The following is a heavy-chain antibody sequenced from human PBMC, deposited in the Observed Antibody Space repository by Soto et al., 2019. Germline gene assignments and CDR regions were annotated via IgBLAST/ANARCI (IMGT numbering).Heavy chain of an antibody. J-gene: IGHJ4*02. CDR3: ARGYSGYDYVDY. V-gene: IGHV4-34*01. CDR1: GGSFSGYY. CDR2: INHSGST. Sequence: SETLSLTCAVYGGSFSGYYWSWIRQPPGKGLEWIGEINHSGSTNYNPSLKSRVTISVDTSKNQFSLKLSSVTAADTAVYYCARGYSGYDYVDYWGQGTLVTVSS. D-gene: IGHD5-12*01.